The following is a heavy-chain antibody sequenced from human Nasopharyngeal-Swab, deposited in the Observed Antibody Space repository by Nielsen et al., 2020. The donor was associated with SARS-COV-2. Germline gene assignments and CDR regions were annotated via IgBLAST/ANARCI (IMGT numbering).Heavy chain of an antibody. V-gene: IGHV3-23*01. Sequence: GGSLRLSCAASGFSITAYGMTWVRQAPGKGLEWVSGISELGSGIYYADSVRGRFSISRGTSKNTVYLQMNTVRAEDTGLYYCARGLTGHIVQWIPSPYWGQGTLVTVSS. CDR2: ISELGSGI. CDR3: ARGLTGHIVQWIPSPY. D-gene: IGHD1-14*01. CDR1: GFSITAYG. J-gene: IGHJ4*02.